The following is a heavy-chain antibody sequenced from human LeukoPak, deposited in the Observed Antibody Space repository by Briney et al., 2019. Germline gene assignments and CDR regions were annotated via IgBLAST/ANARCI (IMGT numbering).Heavy chain of an antibody. Sequence: GESLKISCEGSGYSFSSYWIGWVRQMPGKGLEWMGIVYPGDSNIRYSPSFQGQVTISADKSINTAYLQWSSLKASDTAVYYCGRQMAVAGKPFDSWGQGTLVTVSS. CDR3: GRQMAVAGKPFDS. CDR2: VYPGDSNI. V-gene: IGHV5-51*01. D-gene: IGHD6-19*01. CDR1: GYSFSSYW. J-gene: IGHJ5*01.